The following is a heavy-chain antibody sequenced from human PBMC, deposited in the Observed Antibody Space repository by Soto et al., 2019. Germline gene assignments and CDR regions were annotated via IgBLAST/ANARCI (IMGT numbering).Heavy chain of an antibody. V-gene: IGHV1-69*13. CDR1: GGTFSSYA. Sequence: SVKVSCKASGGTFSSYAISWVRQAPGQGLEWMGGIIPIFGTANYAQKFQGRVTITADESTSTAYMELSSLRSEDTAVYYCARRNIVVVVTATPDNWFDSWGQGTLVTVSS. D-gene: IGHD2-15*01. J-gene: IGHJ5*01. CDR3: ARRNIVVVVTATPDNWFDS. CDR2: IIPIFGTA.